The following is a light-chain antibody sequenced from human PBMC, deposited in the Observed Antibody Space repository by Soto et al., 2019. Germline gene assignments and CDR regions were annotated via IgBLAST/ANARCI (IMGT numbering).Light chain of an antibody. Sequence: QSVLPQPPSASGTPGQRVTISCSGSSSNIGSNYVSWYQQLPGTAPKLLIYRNNQRPSGVPDRFSGSKSGTSASLAISGLRSEDEADYYCAAWDDSLSGVVFGGGTQLTVL. CDR1: SSNIGSNY. J-gene: IGLJ2*01. V-gene: IGLV1-47*01. CDR3: AAWDDSLSGVV. CDR2: RNN.